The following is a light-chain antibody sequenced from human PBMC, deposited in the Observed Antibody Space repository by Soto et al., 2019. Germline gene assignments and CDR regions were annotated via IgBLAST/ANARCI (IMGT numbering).Light chain of an antibody. CDR1: QSVTSTY. CDR3: QLRSTWPPGIT. Sequence: EGVLTQSPATLSLSPGERATLSCRASQSVTSTYLAWYQQRPGQAPSLLIYDASNRATGIPARFSGSGSGTDFTLTISSLEPEDFAIYYCQLRSTWPPGITFGQGTRLEIK. CDR2: DAS. V-gene: IGKV3-11*01. J-gene: IGKJ5*01.